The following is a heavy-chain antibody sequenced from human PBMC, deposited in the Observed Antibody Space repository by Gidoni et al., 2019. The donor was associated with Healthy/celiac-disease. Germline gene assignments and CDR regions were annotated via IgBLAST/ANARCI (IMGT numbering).Heavy chain of an antibody. D-gene: IGHD4-4*01. CDR2: INAGNGNT. J-gene: IGHJ5*02. Sequence: QAPGQRLEWMGWINAGNGNTKYSQKFQGRVTITRDTSASTAYMELSSLRSEDTAVYYCARDAGLHDYRGGRGWFDPWGQGTLVTVSS. V-gene: IGHV1-3*01. CDR3: ARDAGLHDYRGGRGWFDP.